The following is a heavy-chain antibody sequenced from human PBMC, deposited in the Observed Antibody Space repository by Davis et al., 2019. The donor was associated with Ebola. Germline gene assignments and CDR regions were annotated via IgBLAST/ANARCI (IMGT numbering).Heavy chain of an antibody. CDR2: INAGNGNT. CDR1: GFTLTDYA. V-gene: IGHV1-3*01. D-gene: IGHD3-3*01. J-gene: IGHJ5*02. Sequence: AAPVKVSCKASGFTLTDYAIQWVRQAPGHRLEWMGWINAGNGNTKYSQKFQGRVTITRDTSASTAYMELSSLSSEDTAVYYCATSYSLRFLGFDPWGQGTLVTVSS. CDR3: ATSYSLRFLGFDP.